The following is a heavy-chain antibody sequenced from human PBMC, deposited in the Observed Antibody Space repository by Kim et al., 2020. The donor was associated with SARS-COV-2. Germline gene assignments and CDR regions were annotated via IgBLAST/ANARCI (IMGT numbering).Heavy chain of an antibody. V-gene: IGHV1-18*01. J-gene: IGHJ6*03. Sequence: ASVKVSCKASGYTFTSYGISWVRQAPGQGLEWMGWISAYNGNTNYAQKLQGRVTMTTDTSTSTAYMELRRLRSDDTAVYYCATTMRVPYYYYYMDVWGKGTTVTVSS. CDR1: GYTFTSYG. D-gene: IGHD5-12*01. CDR3: ATTMRVPYYYYYMDV. CDR2: ISAYNGNT.